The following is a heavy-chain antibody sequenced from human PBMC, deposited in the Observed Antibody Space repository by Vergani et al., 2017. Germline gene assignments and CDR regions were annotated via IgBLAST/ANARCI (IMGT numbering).Heavy chain of an antibody. Sequence: EVQLVESGGGLIQPGGSLRLSCAASGFTVSSNYMSWVRQAPGEGLEWVSVIYSGGSTYYADSVKGRFTISRDNSKNTLYLQMNSLRAEDTAVYYCAREPSGSPGDYWGQGTLVTVSS. J-gene: IGHJ4*02. CDR1: GFTVSSNY. D-gene: IGHD3-10*01. V-gene: IGHV3-53*01. CDR3: AREPSGSPGDY. CDR2: IYSGGST.